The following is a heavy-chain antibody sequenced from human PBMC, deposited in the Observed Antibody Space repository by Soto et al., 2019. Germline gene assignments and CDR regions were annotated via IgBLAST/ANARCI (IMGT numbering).Heavy chain of an antibody. CDR3: VRGSAGDEDYQYGMDV. J-gene: IGHJ6*02. D-gene: IGHD7-27*01. CDR2: ISFDGDKK. Sequence: SLRLSCAASGFTFKIYALHWVRQAPGKGLEWVAVISFDGDKKFYADSVKGRFTISRDNAKKSLYLQMNSLRAEDTAVYYCVRGSAGDEDYQYGMDVWGQGTTVTVSS. V-gene: IGHV3-30-3*01. CDR1: GFTFKIYA.